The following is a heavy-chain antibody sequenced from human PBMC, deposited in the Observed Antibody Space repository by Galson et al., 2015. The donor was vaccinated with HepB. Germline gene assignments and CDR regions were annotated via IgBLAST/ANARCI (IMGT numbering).Heavy chain of an antibody. CDR3: ARGSGPGGWLFDY. CDR1: GGSISSGGYY. J-gene: IGHJ4*02. Sequence: TLSLTCSVSGGSISSGGYYWSWIRQHPGKGLEWIGYMYSSGSSYYSPSLKSRPTISVDTSKNQFSLKVNSVTAADTAVYYCARGSGPGGWLFDYWGQGTLVTVSS. CDR2: MYSSGSS. D-gene: IGHD6-19*01. V-gene: IGHV4-31*03.